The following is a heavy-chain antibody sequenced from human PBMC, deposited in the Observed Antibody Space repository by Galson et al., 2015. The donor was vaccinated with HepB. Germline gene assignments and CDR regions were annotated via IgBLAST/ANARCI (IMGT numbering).Heavy chain of an antibody. CDR2: ISSSGSTI. CDR1: GFAFSSYE. CDR3: ARGYYDYVWGSYRYSNWFDP. J-gene: IGHJ5*02. V-gene: IGHV3-48*03. D-gene: IGHD3-16*02. Sequence: SLRLSCAASGFAFSSYEMNWVRQAPGKGLEWVSYISSSGSTIYYADSVKGRFTISRDNAKNSLYLQMNSLRAEDTAVYYCARGYYDYVWGSYRYSNWFDPWGQGTLVTVSS.